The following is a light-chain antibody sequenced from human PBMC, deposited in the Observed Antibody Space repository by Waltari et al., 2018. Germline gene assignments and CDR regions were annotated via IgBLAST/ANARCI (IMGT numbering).Light chain of an antibody. CDR1: SKALGTYNL. CDR2: EGT. J-gene: IGLJ1*01. V-gene: IGLV2-23*01. Sequence: QSALTQPASVSGSPGQSLTISCTGSSKALGTYNLSSRSQHHPGKAPKLIIYEGTARPSGVSNRFSGSKSGNTASLTISGLQAEDEADYYCCSYAGSTTFLYVFGTGTKVTVL. CDR3: CSYAGSTTFLYV.